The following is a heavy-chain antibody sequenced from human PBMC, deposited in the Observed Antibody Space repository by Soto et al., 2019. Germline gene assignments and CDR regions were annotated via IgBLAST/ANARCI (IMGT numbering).Heavy chain of an antibody. D-gene: IGHD6-13*01. J-gene: IGHJ5*02. CDR2: ISAYNGNT. CDR1: GYTFTSYG. V-gene: IGHV1-18*01. CDR3: ARAGIAAAAKHNWFYX. Sequence: ASVKVSCKASGYTFTSYGISWVRQAPGQGLWWMGCISAYNGNTNYAQKLQGRVTMTTDTSASTAYMELRSLRSDDTAVYYCARAGIAAAAKHNWFYXWGQVTLVTVSX.